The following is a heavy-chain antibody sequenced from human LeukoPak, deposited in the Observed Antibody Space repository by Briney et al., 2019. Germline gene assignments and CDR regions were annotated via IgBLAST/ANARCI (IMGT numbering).Heavy chain of an antibody. J-gene: IGHJ4*02. V-gene: IGHV1-69*13. CDR2: IIPIFGTA. CDR1: GGTFSSYA. D-gene: IGHD6-19*01. Sequence: ASVKVSYKASGGTFSSYAISWVRQAPGQGLEWMGGIIPIFGTANYAQKFQGRVTITADESTSTAYMELSSLRSEDTAVYYCARGVGRQQWLVPFDYWGQGTLVTVSS. CDR3: ARGVGRQQWLVPFDY.